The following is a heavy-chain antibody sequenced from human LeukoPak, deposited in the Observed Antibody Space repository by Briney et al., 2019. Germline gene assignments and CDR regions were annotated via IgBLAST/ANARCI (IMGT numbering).Heavy chain of an antibody. CDR3: ARGAAAGRYQYYYMDV. J-gene: IGHJ6*03. CDR1: GFTFRSYD. CDR2: ISYDGSNK. Sequence: GGSLRLSCAASGFTFRSYDMHWVRQAPGKGLEWVAIISYDGSNKYYADSVKGRFTISGDNSKNTLYLQMNSLRDEDTAVYYCARGAAAGRYQYYYMDVWGKGTTVTVSS. D-gene: IGHD6-13*01. V-gene: IGHV3-33*05.